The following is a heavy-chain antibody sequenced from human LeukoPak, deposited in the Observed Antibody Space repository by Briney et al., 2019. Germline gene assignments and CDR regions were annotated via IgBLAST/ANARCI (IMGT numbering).Heavy chain of an antibody. CDR3: ARDLGATRVDWFDP. CDR2: ISAYNGNT. D-gene: IGHD1-26*01. J-gene: IGHJ5*02. CDR1: GYTFTSYG. V-gene: IGHV1-18*01. Sequence: ASVKVSCKASGYTFTSYGFSWVRQAPGQGLEWMGWISAYNGNTNYAQKLQGRVTMTTDTSTSTAYMELRSLRSDDTAVYYCARDLGATRVDWFDPWGQGTLVTVSS.